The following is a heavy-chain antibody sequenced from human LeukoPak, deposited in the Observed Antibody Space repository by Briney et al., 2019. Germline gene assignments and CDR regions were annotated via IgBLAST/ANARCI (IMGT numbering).Heavy chain of an antibody. D-gene: IGHD4-17*01. J-gene: IGHJ3*02. CDR1: GFTFSSYA. Sequence: PGRSLRLSCAASGFTFSSYAMHWVRQAPGKGLEWVAVISYDGSNKYYADYVKGRFTISRDNSKNTLYLQMNSLRAEDTAVYYCASSDYGDYAEYAFDIWGQGTMVTVSS. CDR2: ISYDGSNK. V-gene: IGHV3-30*04. CDR3: ASSDYGDYAEYAFDI.